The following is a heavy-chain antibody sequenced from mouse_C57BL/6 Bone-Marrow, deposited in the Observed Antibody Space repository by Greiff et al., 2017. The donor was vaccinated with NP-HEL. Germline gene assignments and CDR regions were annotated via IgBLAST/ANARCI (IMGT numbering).Heavy chain of an antibody. D-gene: IGHD1-1*01. V-gene: IGHV7-3*01. Sequence: EVKLVESGGGLVQPGGSLSLSCAASGFTFTDYYMSWVRQPPGKALEWLGFIRNKANGYTTEYSASVKGRFTISRDNSQSILYLQMNALRAEDSATYYCASSYYYGSSYGYFDYWGQGTTLTVSS. CDR1: GFTFTDYY. CDR2: IRNKANGYTT. J-gene: IGHJ2*01. CDR3: ASSYYYGSSYGYFDY.